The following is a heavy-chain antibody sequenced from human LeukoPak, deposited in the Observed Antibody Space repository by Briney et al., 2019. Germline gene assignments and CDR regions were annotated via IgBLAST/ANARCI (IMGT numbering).Heavy chain of an antibody. CDR1: GFTFSNYD. CDR2: IRYDGSNK. J-gene: IGHJ3*02. V-gene: IGHV3-30*02. CDR3: ARQAAPPYGGLDAFDI. Sequence: GGSLRLSCATSGFTFSNYDMHWVRQAPGKGLEWVAFIRYDGSNKYYADSVKGRFTISRDNSKNTLYLQMNSLRAEDTAVYYCARQAAPPYGGLDAFDIWGQGTMVTVSS. D-gene: IGHD4-23*01.